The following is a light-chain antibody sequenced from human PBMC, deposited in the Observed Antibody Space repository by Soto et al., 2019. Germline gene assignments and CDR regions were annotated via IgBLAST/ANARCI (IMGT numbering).Light chain of an antibody. CDR1: SGSVSTRNY. Sequence: QTVVTQEPSFSVSPGGTVTLTCGLTSGSVSTRNYPSWDQQIPGQAPRTLIYNTNTRSSGVPDRFSGSILGNKAALTITGAQAEDESDYYCVLYVGSGSHWVFGGGTKLTVL. CDR3: VLYVGSGSHWV. J-gene: IGLJ3*02. V-gene: IGLV8-61*01. CDR2: NTN.